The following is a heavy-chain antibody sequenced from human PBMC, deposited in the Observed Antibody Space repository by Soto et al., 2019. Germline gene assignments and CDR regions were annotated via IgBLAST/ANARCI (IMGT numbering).Heavy chain of an antibody. CDR3: TREDYYDSSVQGDY. V-gene: IGHV3-49*04. Sequence: EVQLVESGGGLVQPGRSLRLSCTASGFTFGDYAMSWVRQAPGKGLEWVGFIRSKAYGGTTEYAASVKGRFTISRDDSKSIAYLQMNSLKTEDTAVYYCTREDYYDSSVQGDYWGQGTLVTVSS. CDR2: IRSKAYGGTT. D-gene: IGHD3-22*01. CDR1: GFTFGDYA. J-gene: IGHJ4*02.